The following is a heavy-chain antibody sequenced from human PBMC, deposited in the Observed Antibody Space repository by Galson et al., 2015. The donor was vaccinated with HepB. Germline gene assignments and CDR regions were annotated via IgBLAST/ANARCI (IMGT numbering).Heavy chain of an antibody. CDR3: AKGVVASKGYFDY. D-gene: IGHD2-15*01. CDR2: ISGSGVST. Sequence: SLRLSCAASGFTFSSYVMSWVRQAPGKGREWVSGISGSGVSTYYADSAKGRFTISRDNSRNTLYLQMNSLRAEDTAVYYCAKGVVASKGYFDYWGQGTLVTVSS. V-gene: IGHV3-23*01. CDR1: GFTFSSYV. J-gene: IGHJ4*02.